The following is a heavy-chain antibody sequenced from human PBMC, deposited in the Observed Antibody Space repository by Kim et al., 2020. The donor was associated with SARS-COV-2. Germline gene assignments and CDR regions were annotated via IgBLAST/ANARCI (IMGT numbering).Heavy chain of an antibody. Sequence: SVKGRFTISRDNSKNTLYLQMNSLRAEDTAVYYCARCGNVDTAMVCYFDYWGQGTLVTVSS. J-gene: IGHJ4*02. V-gene: IGHV3-30*01. CDR3: ARCGNVDTAMVCYFDY. D-gene: IGHD5-18*01.